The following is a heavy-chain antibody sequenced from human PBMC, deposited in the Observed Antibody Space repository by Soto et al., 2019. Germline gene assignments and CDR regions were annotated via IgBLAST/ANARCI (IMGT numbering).Heavy chain of an antibody. Sequence: PSETLSLTCTVSGGSISSYYWSWIRQPPGEGLEWIGYIYYSGSTNYNPSLKSRVTISVDTSKNQFSLKLSSVTAADTAVYYCAREFGRKVDYWGQGTLVTVSS. D-gene: IGHD3-16*01. J-gene: IGHJ4*02. CDR1: GGSISSYY. V-gene: IGHV4-59*01. CDR3: AREFGRKVDY. CDR2: IYYSGST.